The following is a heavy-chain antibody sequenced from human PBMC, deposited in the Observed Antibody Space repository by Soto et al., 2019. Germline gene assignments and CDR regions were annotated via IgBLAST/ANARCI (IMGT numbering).Heavy chain of an antibody. J-gene: IGHJ6*02. CDR1: GFTFVHYA. D-gene: IGHD6-25*01. CDR3: AKSHSSAAVYYYYYGMDV. V-gene: IGHV3-23*01. Sequence: GGSLRPSCAASGFTFVHYALTWVRQAPGKGLEWVADISGSGESAFYADSVKGRFTISRDNSKNMAYMELNSLRAEDTAVYYCAKSHSSAAVYYYYYGMDVWGQGTTVTVSS. CDR2: ISGSGESA.